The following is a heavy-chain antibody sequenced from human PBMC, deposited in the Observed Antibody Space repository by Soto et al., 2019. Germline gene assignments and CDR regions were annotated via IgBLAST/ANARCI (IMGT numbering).Heavy chain of an antibody. D-gene: IGHD3-22*01. CDR3: ALAYYYDSSGLLPSYYFDY. CDR2: IYYSGST. CDR1: GGSISSSSYY. J-gene: IGHJ4*02. V-gene: IGHV4-39*01. Sequence: QLQLQESGPGLVKPSETLSLTCTVSGGSISSSSYYWGWIRQPPGKGLEWIGSIYYSGSTYYNPSLKSRVTISVDTSKNQFSLKLSSVTAADTAVYYCALAYYYDSSGLLPSYYFDYWGQGTLVTVSS.